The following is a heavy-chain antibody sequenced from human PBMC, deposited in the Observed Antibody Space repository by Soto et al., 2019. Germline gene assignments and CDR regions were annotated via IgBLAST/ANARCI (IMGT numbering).Heavy chain of an antibody. D-gene: IGHD6-19*01. CDR1: GYTFTSYY. CDR2: INPSGGST. Sequence: GASVKVSCKASGYTFTSYYMHWVRQAPGQGLEWMGIINPSGGSTSYAQKFQGRVTMTRDTSTSTVYMELSSLRSEDTAVYYRARVGFSGIAVDGYYYYYGMDVWGQGTTVTVSS. J-gene: IGHJ6*02. CDR3: ARVGFSGIAVDGYYYYYGMDV. V-gene: IGHV1-46*01.